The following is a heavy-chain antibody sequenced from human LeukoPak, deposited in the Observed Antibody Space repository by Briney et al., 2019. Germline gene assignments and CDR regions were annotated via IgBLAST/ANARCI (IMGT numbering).Heavy chain of an antibody. CDR3: ARDMRLDV. CDR2: IYYGGST. CDR1: GGSISSGGYY. Sequence: SQTLSLTCTVSGGSISSGGYYWSWTRQHPGKGLEWIGYIYYGGSTYYNPSLKSRVTMSVDTSKNQCSLRLSSVTAADTAVYYCARDMRLDVWGQGTTVTVSS. J-gene: IGHJ6*02. V-gene: IGHV4-31*03. D-gene: IGHD2-2*01.